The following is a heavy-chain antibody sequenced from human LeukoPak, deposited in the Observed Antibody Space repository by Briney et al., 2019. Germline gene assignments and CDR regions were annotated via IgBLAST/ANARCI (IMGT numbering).Heavy chain of an antibody. CDR2: ISSSGGST. V-gene: IGHV3-23*01. D-gene: IGHD3-10*01. Sequence: GGSLRLSCAASGFTFSSYAMHWVRQAPGKGLEWVSVISSSGGSTYYADSVKGRFTISRDNSKNTLYLQMNSLRAEDTAVYYCAKDRSGSGTYYPDYWGQGTLVTVPS. CDR3: AKDRSGSGTYYPDY. J-gene: IGHJ4*02. CDR1: GFTFSSYA.